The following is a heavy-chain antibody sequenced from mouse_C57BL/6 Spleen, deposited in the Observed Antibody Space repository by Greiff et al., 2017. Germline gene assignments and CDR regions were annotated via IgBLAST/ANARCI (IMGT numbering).Heavy chain of an antibody. CDR1: GFNIKDDY. J-gene: IGHJ1*03. CDR3: TPGSTYWYFEG. V-gene: IGHV14-4*01. CDR2: IDPENGDT. Sequence: VQLQQSGAELVRPGASVKLSCTASGFNIKDDYMHWVKQRPEQGLEWIGWIDPENGDTEYASKFQGKATITADTSSNTAYLQLSSLTSEDTAVYYCTPGSTYWYFEGWGTGTTVTVSS. D-gene: IGHD1-1*01.